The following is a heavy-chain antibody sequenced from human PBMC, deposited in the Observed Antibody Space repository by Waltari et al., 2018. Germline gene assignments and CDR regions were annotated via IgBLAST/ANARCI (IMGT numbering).Heavy chain of an antibody. CDR2: IWYDGSNK. J-gene: IGHJ4*02. CDR1: GFTFSSYG. CDR3: AKDAAMSGDYFDY. Sequence: QVQLVESGGGVVQPGRSLRLSCAASGFTFSSYGMHSFRQAPGKGLGGVAVIWYDGSNKYYADSVKGRFTISRDNSKNTLYLQMNSLRAEDTAMYYCAKDAAMSGDYFDYWGQGTLVTVSS. V-gene: IGHV3-30*18. D-gene: IGHD5-18*01.